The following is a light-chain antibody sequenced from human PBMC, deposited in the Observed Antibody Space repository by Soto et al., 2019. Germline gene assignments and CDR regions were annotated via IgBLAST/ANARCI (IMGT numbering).Light chain of an antibody. CDR2: GAS. CDR1: QSVSSSY. CDR3: QQYGSSLWT. Sequence: EIVFTQSPGTPSSSPGERATLSCRASQSVSSSYLAWYQQKPGQAPKLLIYGASSRATGIPDRFSGSGSGTDFTLTISRLEPEDFAVYYCQQYGSSLWTFGQGTKVDIK. J-gene: IGKJ1*01. V-gene: IGKV3-20*01.